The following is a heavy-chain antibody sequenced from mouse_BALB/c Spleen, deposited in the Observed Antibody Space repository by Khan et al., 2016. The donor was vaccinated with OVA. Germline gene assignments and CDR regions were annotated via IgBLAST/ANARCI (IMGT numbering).Heavy chain of an antibody. D-gene: IGHD2-14*01. CDR3: ARAYYRYDGYYAFDY. V-gene: IGHV2-6-4*01. CDR2: IWGGGGT. Sequence: VKLEVSGPGLVAPSQSLSITCTVSGFSLSRYNIHWVRQPPGKGLEWLGMIWGGGGTDYNTTLKSRLNISKDNSKSQVFLKMNSLQTDDTAMYYCARAYYRYDGYYAFDYWGQGTSVTVSS. CDR1: GFSLSRYN. J-gene: IGHJ4*01.